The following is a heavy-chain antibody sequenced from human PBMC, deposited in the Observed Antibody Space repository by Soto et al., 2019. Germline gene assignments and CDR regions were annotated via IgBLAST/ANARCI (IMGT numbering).Heavy chain of an antibody. Sequence: GGSLTLSCAASGFSFNNYWMFWVRQPPGKGLVWVSHINSDGSTRTYADSVKGRFTISRDNAKKTLNLQRNRHGAGDTALYYCVGGRRDGYNYWGQGTLVTVPS. CDR3: VGGRRDGYNY. V-gene: IGHV3-74*01. D-gene: IGHD5-12*01. J-gene: IGHJ1*01. CDR1: GFSFNNYW. CDR2: INSDGSTR.